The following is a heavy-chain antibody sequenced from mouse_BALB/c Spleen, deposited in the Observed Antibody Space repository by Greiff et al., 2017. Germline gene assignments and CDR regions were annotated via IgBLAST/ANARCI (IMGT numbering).Heavy chain of an antibody. CDR1: GFTFSSFG. CDR2: ISSGSSTI. V-gene: IGHV5-17*02. Sequence: EVHLVESGGGLVQPGGSRKLSCAASGFTFSSFGMHWVRQAPEKGLEWVAYISSGSSTIYYADTVKGRFTISRDNPKNTLFLQMTSLRSEDTAMYYCARSSRPHFDYWGQGTTLTVSA. J-gene: IGHJ2*01. D-gene: IGHD3-1*01. CDR3: ARSSRPHFDY.